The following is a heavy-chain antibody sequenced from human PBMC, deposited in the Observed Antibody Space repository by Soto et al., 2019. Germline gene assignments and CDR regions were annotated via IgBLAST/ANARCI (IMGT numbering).Heavy chain of an antibody. Sequence: GGSLRLSCAASGFTFSSYWMSWVRQAPGKGLEWVANIKQDGSEKYYVDSVKGRFTISRDNAKNSLYLQMNSLRAEDTAVYYCARDSERDPYSSRAFDYWGQGTLVTVSS. CDR2: IKQDGSEK. J-gene: IGHJ4*02. CDR3: ARDSERDPYSSRAFDY. CDR1: GFTFSSYW. D-gene: IGHD6-13*01. V-gene: IGHV3-7*01.